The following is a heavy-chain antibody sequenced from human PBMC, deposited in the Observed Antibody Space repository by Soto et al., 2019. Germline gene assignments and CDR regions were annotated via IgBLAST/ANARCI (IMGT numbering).Heavy chain of an antibody. D-gene: IGHD3-16*01. CDR2: INDSGRT. Sequence: SETRSLTCTVSGASMSRVTYYSRWIRRHPGKGLGWIGEINDSGRTNYNPSLKSRVTISVDTSKNQFSLKLSSVTAADTAVYYCARSQRVGNWGRPALEYWGHGTLVTVSS. V-gene: IGHV4-39*07. CDR1: GASMSRVTYY. CDR3: ARSQRVGNWGRPALEY. J-gene: IGHJ4*01.